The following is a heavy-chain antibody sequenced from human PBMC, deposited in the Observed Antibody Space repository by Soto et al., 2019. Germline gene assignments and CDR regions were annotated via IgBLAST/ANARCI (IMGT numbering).Heavy chain of an antibody. D-gene: IGHD2-21*02. V-gene: IGHV3-48*02. CDR1: GFRFSDHS. J-gene: IGHJ4*02. CDR3: ARLPKGSVVTA. CDR2: ISSNGDTT. Sequence: VESGGGLVYPGGSLRLSCVASGFRFSDHSMNCVRQAPGKGLQWISYISSNGDTTYYADSVKGRFTVSRDNAKNALFLQMNSLRDDDTATYYCARLPKGSVVTAWGQGARVTVSS.